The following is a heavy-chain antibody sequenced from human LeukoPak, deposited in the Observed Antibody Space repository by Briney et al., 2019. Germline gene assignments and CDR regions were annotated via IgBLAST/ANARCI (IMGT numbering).Heavy chain of an antibody. CDR1: GGSISSYY. D-gene: IGHD1-26*01. V-gene: IGHV4-4*07. CDR3: ARENTGSYREFDY. CDR2: IYSGGST. J-gene: IGHJ4*02. Sequence: SETLSLTCTVSGGSISSYYWSWIRQPPGKGLEWIGRIYSGGSTNYNPPLKSRVTMSVDSSNNQFSLKLSSVTAADTAVFYCARENTGSYREFDYWGQGTLVTVSS.